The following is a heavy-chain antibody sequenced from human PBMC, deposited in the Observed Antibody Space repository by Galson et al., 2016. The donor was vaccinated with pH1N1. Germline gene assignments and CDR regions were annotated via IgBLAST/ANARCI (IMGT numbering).Heavy chain of an antibody. CDR3: ARMRYGDYSDWFDP. CDR1: GFSLSTSGMC. Sequence: PALVKPTQTLTLTCTFSGFSLSTSGMCVSWIRQPPGKALEWLALIDWDDDKYYSTSLKTRLTISKDTSKNQVVLTMTNMDLVDTATYYCARMRYGDYSDWFDPWGQGTLVTVSS. V-gene: IGHV2-70*01. CDR2: IDWDDDK. J-gene: IGHJ5*02. D-gene: IGHD4-17*01.